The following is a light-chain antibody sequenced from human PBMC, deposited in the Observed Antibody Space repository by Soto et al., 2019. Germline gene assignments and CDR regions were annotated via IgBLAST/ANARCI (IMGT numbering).Light chain of an antibody. Sequence: EIVLTQSPATLSLSPGERATLSCRASQSVSSYLAWYQQQPAQAPRLLIYDASNRATGIPARFSGSGSGTDFTLTISSLEPEDFAVYYCQQHSNSPPTFGGGTKVEIK. CDR3: QQHSNSPPT. CDR1: QSVSSY. CDR2: DAS. V-gene: IGKV3-11*01. J-gene: IGKJ4*01.